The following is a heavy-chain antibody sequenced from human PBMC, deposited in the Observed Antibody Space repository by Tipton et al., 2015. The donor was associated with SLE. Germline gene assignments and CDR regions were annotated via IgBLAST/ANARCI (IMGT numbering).Heavy chain of an antibody. CDR2: ISGSGGST. CDR3: ARDDPYSSSWYSPRIPRGAFDI. Sequence: SLRLSCIASGFIFSSYSMSWVRQAPGKGLEWVSGISGSGGSTYYADSVKGRFTISRDNSKNTLYLQMNSLRAEDTAVYYCARDDPYSSSWYSPRIPRGAFDIWGQGTMVTVSS. CDR1: GFIFSSYS. V-gene: IGHV3-23*01. J-gene: IGHJ3*02. D-gene: IGHD6-13*01.